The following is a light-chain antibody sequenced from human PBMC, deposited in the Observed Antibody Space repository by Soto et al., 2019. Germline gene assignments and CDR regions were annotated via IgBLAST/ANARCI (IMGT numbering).Light chain of an antibody. CDR3: QQYGSSPP. Sequence: EIVLTQSPGTLSLSPGERATLSCRASQSVSSSYLAWYQQKPGQAPRLLIYGASSRATGIPDRFSGSGSGTDFTLTISRLEPEDFVVYYCQQYGSSPPFGPGTKVDIK. J-gene: IGKJ3*01. V-gene: IGKV3-20*01. CDR1: QSVSSSY. CDR2: GAS.